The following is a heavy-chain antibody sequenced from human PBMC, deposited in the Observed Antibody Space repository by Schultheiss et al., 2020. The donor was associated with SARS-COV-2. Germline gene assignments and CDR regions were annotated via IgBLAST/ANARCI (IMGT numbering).Heavy chain of an antibody. Sequence: GGSLRLSCAASGFTFSSYAMSWVRQAPGKGLEWVSAISGSGGSTSYADSVKGRFTISRDNAKNTLYLQMNSLRAEDTAVYYCARDPTYYYGSGSYHDYWGQGTLVTVSS. J-gene: IGHJ4*02. V-gene: IGHV3-23*01. CDR1: GFTFSSYA. CDR3: ARDPTYYYGSGSYHDY. D-gene: IGHD3-10*01. CDR2: ISGSGGST.